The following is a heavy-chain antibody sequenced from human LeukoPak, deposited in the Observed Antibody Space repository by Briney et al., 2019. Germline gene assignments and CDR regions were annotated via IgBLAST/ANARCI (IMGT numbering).Heavy chain of an antibody. CDR3: VRRVNTYGGWFDR. CDR2: IDYRGRT. Sequence: TSETLSLTCSVSGDSISSGNFHWGWIRPSPGKGLEWIGTIDYRGRTFYNPSVNNRVTISADTSRNQLSLKLSSVTATDTAIYYCVRRVNTYGGWFDRWGQGALVTVSS. D-gene: IGHD5-18*01. J-gene: IGHJ5*02. V-gene: IGHV4-39*01. CDR1: GDSISSGNFH.